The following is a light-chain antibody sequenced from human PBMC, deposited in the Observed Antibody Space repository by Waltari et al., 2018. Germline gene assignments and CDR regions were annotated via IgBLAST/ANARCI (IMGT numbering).Light chain of an antibody. CDR3: QQSYRTPP. J-gene: IGKJ2*01. CDR1: QSISTY. V-gene: IGKV1-39*01. CDR2: AAS. Sequence: DIQMTQSPSSLSASVGDRVSITCRASQSISTYLNWYQQKPGKAPKLLIYAASSLQSGVPSRFTGSGSGTDFTLTISSLQPEDFASYYCQQSYRTPPFGQGTKLEIK.